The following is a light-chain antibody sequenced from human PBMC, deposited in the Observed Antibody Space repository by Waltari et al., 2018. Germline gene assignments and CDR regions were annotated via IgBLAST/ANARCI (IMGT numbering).Light chain of an antibody. J-gene: IGLJ2*01. V-gene: IGLV2-14*03. CDR3: SSYTSSSTLVV. CDR1: SSDVGGSNY. CDR2: DVS. Sequence: QSALTQPASVSASPGPSLTIACTGTSSDVGGSNYVPRYQQNPGKAPKLMIYDVSNRPSGVSNRFSGSKSGNTASLTISGLQAEDEADYYCSSYTSSSTLVVFGGGTKLTVL.